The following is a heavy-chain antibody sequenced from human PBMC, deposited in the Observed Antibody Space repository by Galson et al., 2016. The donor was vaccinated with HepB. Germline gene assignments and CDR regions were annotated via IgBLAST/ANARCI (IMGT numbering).Heavy chain of an antibody. D-gene: IGHD4-17*01. V-gene: IGHV3-21*01. Sequence: SLRLSCAASGFTFSDYTMKWVRQAPGKGLEWVSSISSRSPYIYYADSLKGRFTISRDNAKDSLYLPMNSLRAEDTAVYYCARSNDYGDYYFDYWGQGTLVTVSS. CDR1: GFTFSDYT. CDR3: ARSNDYGDYYFDY. CDR2: ISSRSPYI. J-gene: IGHJ4*02.